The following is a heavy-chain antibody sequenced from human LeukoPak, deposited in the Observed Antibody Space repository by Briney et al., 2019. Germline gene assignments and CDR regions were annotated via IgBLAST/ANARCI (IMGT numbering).Heavy chain of an antibody. CDR3: ARAGVYYDILTGYRGNYFDY. V-gene: IGHV4-34*01. D-gene: IGHD3-9*01. J-gene: IGHJ4*02. CDR1: GGSFSGYY. CDR2: INHSGST. Sequence: SETLCLTGAVYGGSFSGYYWSWIRQPPGKGLEWIGEINHSGSTNYNPSLKSRVTISVDTSKNQFSLKLSSVTAADTAVYYCARAGVYYDILTGYRGNYFDYWGQGTLVTVSS.